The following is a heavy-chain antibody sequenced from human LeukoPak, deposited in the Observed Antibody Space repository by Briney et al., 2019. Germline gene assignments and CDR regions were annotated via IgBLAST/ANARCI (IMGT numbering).Heavy chain of an antibody. CDR1: GFTFRSYG. Sequence: GGSLRLSCAASGFTFRSYGMHWVRQAPGKGLEWVAFIRYDGSNKFYADSVRGRFTISRDNSKNTLFLQMNSLRPEDTAVYYCARGPDYDILADYFDYWGQGTLVTVSS. V-gene: IGHV3-30*02. D-gene: IGHD3-9*01. CDR3: ARGPDYDILADYFDY. CDR2: IRYDGSNK. J-gene: IGHJ4*02.